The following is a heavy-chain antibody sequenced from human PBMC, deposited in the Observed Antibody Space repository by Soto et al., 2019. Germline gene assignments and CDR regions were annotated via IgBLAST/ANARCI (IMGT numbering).Heavy chain of an antibody. CDR3: ASGWFGEFVYQFDY. CDR1: GYTFTSYG. Sequence: QVQLVQSGAEVKKPGASVKVSCKPSGYTFTSYGITWVRQAPGQGLEWMGWISAYNGNTNYAQKCQGRVTMTTDTSKSTAYMWLRSLGSDDTAVYYWASGWFGEFVYQFDYWGQGTLVTVSS. CDR2: ISAYNGNT. J-gene: IGHJ4*02. D-gene: IGHD3-10*01. V-gene: IGHV1-18*01.